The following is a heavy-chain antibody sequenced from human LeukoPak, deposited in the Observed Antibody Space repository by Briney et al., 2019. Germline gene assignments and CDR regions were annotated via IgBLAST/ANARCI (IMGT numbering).Heavy chain of an antibody. V-gene: IGHV3-30*02. CDR2: MRYDESTK. CDR3: AKQVYYYDGSGVFDY. J-gene: IGHJ4*02. Sequence: GGSLRLSCAASGFTFSTYGMHWVRQAPGKGLEWVAFMRYDESTKYYADSVKGRFTISRDNFKNTLYLQMNSLRPEDTAVYYCAKQVYYYDGSGVFDYWGQGSLVTVSS. CDR1: GFTFSTYG. D-gene: IGHD3-22*01.